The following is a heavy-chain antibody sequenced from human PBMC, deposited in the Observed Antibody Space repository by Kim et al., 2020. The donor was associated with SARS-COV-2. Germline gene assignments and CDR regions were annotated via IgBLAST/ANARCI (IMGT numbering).Heavy chain of an antibody. J-gene: IGHJ6*02. CDR2: ISYDGSNK. Sequence: GGSLRLSCAASGFTFSSYAMHWVRQAPGKGLEWVAVISYDGSNKYYADSVKGRFTISRDNSKNTLYLQMNSLRAEDTAVYYCARDVVVVVVAASYGMDVWGQGTTVTVSS. V-gene: IGHV3-30*04. CDR3: ARDVVVVVVAASYGMDV. D-gene: IGHD2-15*01. CDR1: GFTFSSYA.